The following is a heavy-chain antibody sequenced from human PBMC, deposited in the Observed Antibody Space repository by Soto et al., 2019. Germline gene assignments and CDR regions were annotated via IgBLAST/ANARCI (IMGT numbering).Heavy chain of an antibody. Sequence: QVQLVESGGGVVQPGKSLRLSCAGSGFTFSSYGMDWVRPAPGKGREWVAVISYDGSNKYYADSVKGRFTISRDNSKNTLYLQMSSLRADDTAVYYCAKDRMGAGVRGYFDYWGQGTLVTVSS. V-gene: IGHV3-30*18. CDR3: AKDRMGAGVRGYFDY. CDR2: ISYDGSNK. J-gene: IGHJ4*02. CDR1: GFTFSSYG. D-gene: IGHD3-10*01.